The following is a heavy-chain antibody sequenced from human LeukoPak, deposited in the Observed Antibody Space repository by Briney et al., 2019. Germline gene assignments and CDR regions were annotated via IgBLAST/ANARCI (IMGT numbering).Heavy chain of an antibody. J-gene: IGHJ4*02. Sequence: GGSLRLSCVASGFPLSNSWMTWVRQAPEKGLEWVADIKLDGSEEYVDSVKGRFTISRDNAKNSEYLQMNSLTAEDTAVYYCAKHRWYHFDSWGQGTLVTVSS. CDR2: IKLDGSEE. D-gene: IGHD3-16*02. V-gene: IGHV3-7*01. CDR1: GFPLSNSW. CDR3: AKHRWYHFDS.